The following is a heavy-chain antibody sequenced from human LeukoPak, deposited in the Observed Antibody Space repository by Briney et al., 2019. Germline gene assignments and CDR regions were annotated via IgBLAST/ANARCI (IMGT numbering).Heavy chain of an antibody. CDR3: ARGGWSLDY. CDR1: GGSISNNY. D-gene: IGHD6-19*01. Sequence: SETLSLTCTVSGGSISNNYWSWIRQPPGKGLEWIGYIYYSGSINYNPSLKSRVTISVDTSKNQFSLKLSSVTAADTAVYYCARGGWSLDYWGQGTLVTVSS. CDR2: IYYSGSI. V-gene: IGHV4-59*01. J-gene: IGHJ4*02.